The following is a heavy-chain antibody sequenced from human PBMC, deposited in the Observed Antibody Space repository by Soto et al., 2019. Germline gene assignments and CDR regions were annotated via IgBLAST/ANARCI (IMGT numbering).Heavy chain of an antibody. CDR1: GFTFSRYA. D-gene: IGHD5-18*01. V-gene: IGHV3-30-3*01. Sequence: GGSLRLSCAASGFTFSRYAMHWVRQSPGKGLEWVAVISYDGSNKYYADSVKGRFTISRDNSKNTLYLQMNSLRAEDTAVYYCARDPRIQLWLMDYWGQGTLVTVSS. CDR2: ISYDGSNK. J-gene: IGHJ4*02. CDR3: ARDPRIQLWLMDY.